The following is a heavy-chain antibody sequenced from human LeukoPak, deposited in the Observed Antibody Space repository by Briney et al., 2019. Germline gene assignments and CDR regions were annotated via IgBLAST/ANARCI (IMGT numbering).Heavy chain of an antibody. D-gene: IGHD1-14*01. Sequence: GGSLRLSCAASGFTFSSYGMHWVRQAPGKGLEWVAVISYDGSNKYYADSVKGRFTISRDNSKNTLYLQMNSLRAEDTAVYYCAKDHGGPSTANNTRNLLLDCWGQGTLVTVSS. CDR1: GFTFSSYG. J-gene: IGHJ4*02. CDR2: ISYDGSNK. V-gene: IGHV3-30*18. CDR3: AKDHGGPSTANNTRNLLLDC.